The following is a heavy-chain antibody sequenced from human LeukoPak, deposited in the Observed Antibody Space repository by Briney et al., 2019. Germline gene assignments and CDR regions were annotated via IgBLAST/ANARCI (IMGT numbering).Heavy chain of an antibody. V-gene: IGHV4-39*07. CDR3: ARAGGIPKYYYMDV. D-gene: IGHD2-21*01. J-gene: IGHJ6*03. CDR1: GGSISRSSYY. Sequence: SETLSLTCSVSGGSISRSSYYWGWIRQPPGKGLEWIGSIYYSGSTHYNPSLKSRVTISVDTSKNQFSLKLSSVTAADTAVYYCARAGGIPKYYYMDVWGKGTTVTISS. CDR2: IYYSGST.